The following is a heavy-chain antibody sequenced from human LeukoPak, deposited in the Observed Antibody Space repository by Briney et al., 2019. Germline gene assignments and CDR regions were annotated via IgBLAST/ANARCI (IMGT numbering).Heavy chain of an antibody. CDR1: GYTFTNFG. CDR2: ISVYNGNT. Sequence: GASVKVSCKASGYTFTNFGISWVRHAHGQGLELMGWISVYNGNTNYAQKLQGRVTMTTDTSTSTAYMDLRSLRSDDTAVYYCARDRHRLHYYDSSLHPPLDYWGQGTLVTVSS. D-gene: IGHD3-22*01. J-gene: IGHJ4*02. CDR3: ARDRHRLHYYDSSLHPPLDY. V-gene: IGHV1-18*01.